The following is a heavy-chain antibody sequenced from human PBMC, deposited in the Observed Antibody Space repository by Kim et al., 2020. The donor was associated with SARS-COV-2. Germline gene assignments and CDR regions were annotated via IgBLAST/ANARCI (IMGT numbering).Heavy chain of an antibody. V-gene: IGHV3-23*01. CDR1: GFTFSSNA. J-gene: IGHJ4*02. Sequence: GGSLRLSCAASGFTFSSNAMSWVRQAPGKGLEWVSAITNSGGATFYADSVKGRFTISRDNSKNTLYLQMNSLRADDTALYYCAKTDGGWRYGNWGQGTLVTVSS. D-gene: IGHD6-19*01. CDR2: ITNSGGAT. CDR3: AKTDGGWRYGN.